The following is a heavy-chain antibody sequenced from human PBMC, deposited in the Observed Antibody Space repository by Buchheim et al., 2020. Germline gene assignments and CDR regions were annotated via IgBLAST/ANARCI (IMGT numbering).Heavy chain of an antibody. D-gene: IGHD5-24*01. CDR2: ISGRGGSA. J-gene: IGHJ6*02. CDR3: AKNMGWHSYYGMDV. CDR1: GFTFSSYA. V-gene: IGHV3-23*01. Sequence: EVQLLESGGGLVQPGGSLRLSCAAFGFTFSSYAMSWVRQAPGKGLEWVSGISGRGGSAYYADSVKGRFTISRDNSKNTLYLQMNSLRAEDTAVYYCAKNMGWHSYYGMDVGGQGTT.